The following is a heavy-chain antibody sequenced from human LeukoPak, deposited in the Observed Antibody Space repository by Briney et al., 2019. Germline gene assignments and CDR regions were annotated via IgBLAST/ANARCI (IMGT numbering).Heavy chain of an antibody. CDR1: GFTFSSYA. Sequence: GRSLRLSCAASGFTFSSYAMHWVRQAPGKGLEWVSSISSSSYIYYADSVKGRFTISRDNAKNSLYLQMNSLRAEDTAVYYCARDIDRWLQWEFDYWGQGTLVTVSS. D-gene: IGHD5-24*01. J-gene: IGHJ4*02. V-gene: IGHV3-21*01. CDR3: ARDIDRWLQWEFDY. CDR2: ISSSSYI.